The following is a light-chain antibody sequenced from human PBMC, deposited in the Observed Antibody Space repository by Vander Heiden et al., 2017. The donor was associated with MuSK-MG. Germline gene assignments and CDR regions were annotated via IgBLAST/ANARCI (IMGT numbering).Light chain of an antibody. CDR2: AAS. CDR3: QQSYSTPRT. V-gene: IGKV1-39*01. J-gene: IGKJ1*01. Sequence: DIHMTQSPSSLSASVEDRVTITCRASQSISSYLDWYQQKPGKAPKLLIYAASSLQSGVPSRFSGSGSGTDFTLTISSLQPEDFATYYCQQSYSTPRTFGQGTKVE. CDR1: QSISSY.